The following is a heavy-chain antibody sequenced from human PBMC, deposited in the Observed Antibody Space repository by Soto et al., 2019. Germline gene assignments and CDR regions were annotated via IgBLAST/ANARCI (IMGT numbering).Heavy chain of an antibody. CDR3: ARSIAARLNWFDP. D-gene: IGHD6-6*01. CDR2: IGTAGDT. V-gene: IGHV3-13*04. Sequence: PGGSLRLSCAASGVSFSNYAMNWVRQAPGKGLEWVSAIGTAGDTYYPGSVKGRFTISRENAKNSLYLQMNSLRAEDTAVYYCARSIAARLNWFDPWGQGTLVTVSS. J-gene: IGHJ5*02. CDR1: GVSFSNYA.